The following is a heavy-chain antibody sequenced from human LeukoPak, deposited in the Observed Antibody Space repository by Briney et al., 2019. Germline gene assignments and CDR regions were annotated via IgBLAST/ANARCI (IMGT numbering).Heavy chain of an antibody. CDR2: MYHSGST. D-gene: IGHD6-13*01. V-gene: IGHV4-38-2*02. CDR3: ASHRSSWPVFDF. CDR1: GYSISSGYY. J-gene: IGHJ4*02. Sequence: PSETLSLTCTVSGYSISSGYYWGWIRPPPGKGLEWIGSMYHSGSTYYNPSLKSRVTISLGTSKTQFSLKLNSVTAADTAVYYCASHRSSWPVFDFWGQGTLVTVSS.